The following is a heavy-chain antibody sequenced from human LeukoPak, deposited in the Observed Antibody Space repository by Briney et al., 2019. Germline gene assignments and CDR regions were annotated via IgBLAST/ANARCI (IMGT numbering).Heavy chain of an antibody. CDR1: GFTFSSYS. CDR3: AREAMVRGCIINPDY. D-gene: IGHD3-10*01. J-gene: IGHJ4*02. Sequence: GGSLRLSCAASGFTFSSYSMNWVRQAQGPGLEWVSSISSSSSYISYSDSVKGRFTISRDNAKKSLYLQMNSLRAEDTAVYYCAREAMVRGCIINPDYWGQGTLVTVSS. CDR2: ISSSSSYI. V-gene: IGHV3-21*01.